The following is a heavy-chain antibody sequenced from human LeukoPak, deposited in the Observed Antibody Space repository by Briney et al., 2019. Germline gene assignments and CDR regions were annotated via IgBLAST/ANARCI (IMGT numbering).Heavy chain of an antibody. CDR1: GFTFSYYA. Sequence: GGSLRLSCAASGFTFSYYAMAWVRQAPGKGLEWVSSISGGSTYYADSVKGRFTISRDDSKNTLYLQMNSLRAEDTAVYYCAKGGYNYGYVDYWGQGTLVTVSS. V-gene: IGHV3-23*01. J-gene: IGHJ4*02. D-gene: IGHD5-18*01. CDR3: AKGGYNYGYVDY. CDR2: ISGGST.